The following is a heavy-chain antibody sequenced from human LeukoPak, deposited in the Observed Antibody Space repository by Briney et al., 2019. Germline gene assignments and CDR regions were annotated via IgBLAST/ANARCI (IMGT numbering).Heavy chain of an antibody. J-gene: IGHJ4*02. CDR2: IYHSGST. CDR3: ARDYIVVVPAARFQYYFDY. V-gene: IGHV4-38-2*02. CDR1: GYSISSGYY. D-gene: IGHD2-2*01. Sequence: SETLSLTCIVSGYSISSGYYWGWIRQPPGKGLEWIGSIYHSGSTYYNPSLKSRVTISVDTSKNQFSLKLSSVAAADTAVYYCARDYIVVVPAARFQYYFDYWGQGTLVTVSS.